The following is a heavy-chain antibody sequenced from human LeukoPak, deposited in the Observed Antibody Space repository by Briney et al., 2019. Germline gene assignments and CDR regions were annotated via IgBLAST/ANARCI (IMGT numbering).Heavy chain of an antibody. CDR2: IYTSGST. CDR1: GGSISSYY. D-gene: IGHD3-3*01. Sequence: SETLSLTCTVSGGSISSYYWSWIRQPAGKGLEWIGRIYTSGSTNYNPSLKSRVTMSVDTSKDQFSLKLSSVTAADTAVYYCAREIYDFWSGYLYYYYGMDVWGQGTTVTVSS. V-gene: IGHV4-4*07. CDR3: AREIYDFWSGYLYYYYGMDV. J-gene: IGHJ6*02.